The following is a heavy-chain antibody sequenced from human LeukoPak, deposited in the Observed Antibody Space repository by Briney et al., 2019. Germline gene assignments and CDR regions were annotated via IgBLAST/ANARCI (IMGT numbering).Heavy chain of an antibody. V-gene: IGHV1-8*02. D-gene: IGHD3-16*01. CDR2: MNPNSGNT. CDR3: ARATYYDYVNWFDP. J-gene: IGHJ5*02. Sequence: ASVKVSCKASGYTFTSYGISWVRQAPGQGLEWMGWMNPNSGNTGYAQKFQGRVTMTRNTSISTAYMELSSLRSEDTAVYYCARATYYDYVNWFDPWGQGTLVTVSS. CDR1: GYTFTSYG.